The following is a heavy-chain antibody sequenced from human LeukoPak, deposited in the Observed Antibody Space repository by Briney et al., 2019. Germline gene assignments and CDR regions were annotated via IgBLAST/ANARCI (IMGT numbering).Heavy chain of an antibody. CDR1: GFTFSDYY. V-gene: IGHV3-11*04. CDR3: ATSIAAAGTGFDY. Sequence: GGSLRLSCAASGFTFSDYYMSWIRQAPGKGLEWVSYISSSGGTIYYADSVKGRFTISRDNAKNSLYLQMNSLRAEDTAVYYCATSIAAAGTGFDYWGQGTLVTVSS. CDR2: ISSSGGTI. D-gene: IGHD6-13*01. J-gene: IGHJ4*02.